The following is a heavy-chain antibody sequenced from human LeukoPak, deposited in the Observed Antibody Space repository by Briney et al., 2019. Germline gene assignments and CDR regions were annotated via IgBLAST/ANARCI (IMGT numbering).Heavy chain of an antibody. CDR2: ITDSGRT. CDR1: SGSFSGYY. V-gene: IGHV4-34*01. J-gene: IGHJ3*01. D-gene: IGHD5-12*01. CDR3: ARVSYGYDALDV. Sequence: SETLSLTCALHSGSFSGYYWAWIRQPPGKGLEWIGEITDSGRTNYSPSLKSRVTISTDTSKNQFSLSLISVTAADTGVYYCARVSYGYDALDVWGQGTTVTV.